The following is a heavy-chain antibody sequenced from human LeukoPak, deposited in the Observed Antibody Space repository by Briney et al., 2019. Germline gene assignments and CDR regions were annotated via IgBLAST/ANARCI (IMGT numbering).Heavy chain of an antibody. Sequence: GGSLRLSCAASGFTFSSYWMSWVRQAPGKGLEWVANIKQDGSEKYYVDSVKGRFTISRDNAKNSLYLQMNSLRAEDTAVYYCARDLVDWIVGARGYAFDIWGQGTMVTVSS. J-gene: IGHJ3*02. CDR2: IKQDGSEK. D-gene: IGHD1-26*01. V-gene: IGHV3-7*01. CDR3: ARDLVDWIVGARGYAFDI. CDR1: GFTFSSYW.